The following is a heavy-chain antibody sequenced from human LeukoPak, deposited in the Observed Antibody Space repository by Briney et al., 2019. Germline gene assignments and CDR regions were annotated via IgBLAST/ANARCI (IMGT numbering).Heavy chain of an antibody. CDR1: GGSISSSSHY. CDR3: ARVVVGATIRSFDY. V-gene: IGHV4-39*07. D-gene: IGHD1-26*01. Sequence: SETLSLTCTVSGGSISSSSHYWGWIRQPPGRGLEWIGSIYYTGGTYYNPSLKSRVTISVDTSKNQFSLKLSSVIAADTAVYYCARVVVGATIRSFDYWGQGTLVTVSS. CDR2: IYYTGGT. J-gene: IGHJ4*02.